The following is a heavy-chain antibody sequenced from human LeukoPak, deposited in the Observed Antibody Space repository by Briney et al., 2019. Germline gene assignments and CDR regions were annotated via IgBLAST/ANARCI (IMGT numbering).Heavy chain of an antibody. V-gene: IGHV4-4*07. CDR3: ARDTAAGRAGNWFDP. Sequence: SETLSLTCTVSGGSISSYYWSWIRQPAGKGLEWLGRIYTSGSTNYNPSLKSRVTMSVDTSKNQFSLKLSSVTAADTAVYYCARDTAAGRAGNWFDPWGQGTLVTVSS. D-gene: IGHD6-13*01. CDR1: GGSISSYY. CDR2: IYTSGST. J-gene: IGHJ5*02.